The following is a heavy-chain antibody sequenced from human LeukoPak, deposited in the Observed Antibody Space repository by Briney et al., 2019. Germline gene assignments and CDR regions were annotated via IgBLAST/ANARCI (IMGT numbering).Heavy chain of an antibody. CDR3: VRLFGGVTTFDY. J-gene: IGHJ4*02. V-gene: IGHV3-7*01. CDR1: GFTFSTYR. CDR2: INQDGSAE. Sequence: PGGSLRLSCAASGFTFSTYRMIWFRQAPGKGLDWVASINQDGSAEYYVDSVRGRFTISRDNAKNSLYLQVNSLRVDDTAVYYCVRLFGGVTTFDYWGQGTLVTVSS. D-gene: IGHD4-17*01.